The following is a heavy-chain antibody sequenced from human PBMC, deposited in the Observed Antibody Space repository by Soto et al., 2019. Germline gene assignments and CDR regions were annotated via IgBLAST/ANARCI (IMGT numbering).Heavy chain of an antibody. CDR2: IKSKTDGGTT. CDR3: TTDVGTYYYDSSGYYYFDY. V-gene: IGHV3-15*01. Sequence: PGGSLRLSCAASGFTFSNAWMSWARQAPGKGLEWVGRIKSKTDGGTTDYAAPVKGRFTISRDDSKNTLYLQMNSLKTEDTAVYYCTTDVGTYYYDSSGYYYFDYWGQGTLVTVSS. D-gene: IGHD3-22*01. J-gene: IGHJ4*02. CDR1: GFTFSNAW.